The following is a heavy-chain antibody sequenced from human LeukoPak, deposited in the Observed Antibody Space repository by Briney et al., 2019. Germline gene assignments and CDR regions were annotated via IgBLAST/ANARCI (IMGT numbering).Heavy chain of an antibody. CDR3: ARGQTGSFADAFDI. V-gene: IGHV1-8*01. D-gene: IGHD1-26*01. CDR2: MNPNTGRT. Sequence: GGSVKVSCKASGYTFSTYDIVWVRQAPGKGLEWMGWMNPNTGRTGYAQKFQGRVTMTRNTSIRTAYMELSSLKFEDTALYFCARGQTGSFADAFDIWGQGTMVTVSS. CDR1: GYTFSTYD. J-gene: IGHJ3*02.